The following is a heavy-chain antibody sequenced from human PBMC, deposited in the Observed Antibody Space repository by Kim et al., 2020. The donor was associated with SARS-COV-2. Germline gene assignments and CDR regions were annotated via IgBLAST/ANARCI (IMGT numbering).Heavy chain of an antibody. CDR2: ISSSGDTI. Sequence: GGSLRLSCAASGFTFNDYYMSWIRQAPGKGLEWVAYISSSGDTIFYADSVKGRFTISRDNGKKSLYLHMNSLRAEDTAVFFCARGQVDFGEVTPWDFWGQGTLVTVSS. CDR3: ARGQVDFGEVTPWDF. D-gene: IGHD3-3*01. CDR1: GFTFNDYY. J-gene: IGHJ4*02. V-gene: IGHV3-11*01.